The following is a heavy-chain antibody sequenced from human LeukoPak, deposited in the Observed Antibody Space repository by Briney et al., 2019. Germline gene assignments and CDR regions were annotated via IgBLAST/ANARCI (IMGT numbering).Heavy chain of an antibody. CDR1: GFTFSSYD. V-gene: IGHV3-13*01. CDR2: IGTAGNT. D-gene: IGHD3-22*01. J-gene: IGHJ4*02. CDR3: ARGTYYYDSSGYAILDY. Sequence: GGSLRLSCAASGFTFSSYDMHWVRQATGKGLEWVSAIGTAGNTYYPGSVKGRFTISRENAKNSLYLQMNSLRAGDTAVYYCARGTYYYDSSGYAILDYWGQGTLVTVSS.